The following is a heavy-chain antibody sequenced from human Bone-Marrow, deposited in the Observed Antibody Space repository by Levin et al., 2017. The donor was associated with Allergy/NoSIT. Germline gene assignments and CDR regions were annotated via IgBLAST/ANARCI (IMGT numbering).Heavy chain of an antibody. CDR1: GFSLSGGVG. CDR3: AHITSSNTCFDY. J-gene: IGHJ4*02. D-gene: IGHD1-1*01. V-gene: IGHV2-5*01. CDR2: IYWNDDE. Sequence: SGPTLVKPTQTLTLTCTLSGFSLSGGVGVGWIRQPPGKALEWVALIYWNDDERYSPSLKSRLTITKDTSKNQVVLTMANMDPVDTATYYCAHITSSNTCFDYWGQGTLVTVSS.